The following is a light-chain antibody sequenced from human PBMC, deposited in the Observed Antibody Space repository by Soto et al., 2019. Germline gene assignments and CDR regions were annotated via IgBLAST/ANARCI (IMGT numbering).Light chain of an antibody. Sequence: QSALTQPASVSGSPGQSITISCTGTSSDVGVNNYVSWYQRHPGKAPKLIIYEVNNRPSGVSNRFSGSKSGNTASLTISGLQAEDEADYFCCSCTSISTFVFGSGTKVTV. J-gene: IGLJ1*01. CDR1: SSDVGVNNY. CDR2: EVN. CDR3: CSCTSISTFV. V-gene: IGLV2-14*01.